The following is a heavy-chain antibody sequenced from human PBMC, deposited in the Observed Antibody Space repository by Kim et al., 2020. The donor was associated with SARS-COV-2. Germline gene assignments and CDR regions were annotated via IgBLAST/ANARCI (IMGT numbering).Heavy chain of an antibody. CDR3: ARRGASCSGGTCYGDY. Sequence: GGSLRLSCAASGFTFNSYGINWVRQAPGKGLEWVSFISSTGLTTFYADSVKGRFTISRDNSKNTMFLQMNSLRPEDTAVYYCARRGASCSGGTCYGDYWGQGTLVTVSS. CDR1: GFTFNSYG. D-gene: IGHD2-15*01. J-gene: IGHJ4*02. CDR2: ISSTGLTT. V-gene: IGHV3-23*01.